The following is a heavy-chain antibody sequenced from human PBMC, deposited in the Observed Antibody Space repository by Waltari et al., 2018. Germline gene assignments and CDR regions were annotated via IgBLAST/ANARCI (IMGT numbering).Heavy chain of an antibody. CDR3: ATGGGLGLGTTAGFEDY. CDR1: GYTLTELS. J-gene: IGHJ4*02. D-gene: IGHD1-7*01. CDR2: FDTEDGET. Sequence: QVQLVQSGAEVKKPGASVKVSCKVSGYTLTELSMHWVRQAPGKGLEWMGGFDTEDGETNYAPKVQGRVTMTEDTSTDTAYMELSSLRSEDTAVYYCATGGGLGLGTTAGFEDYWGQGTLVTVSS. V-gene: IGHV1-24*01.